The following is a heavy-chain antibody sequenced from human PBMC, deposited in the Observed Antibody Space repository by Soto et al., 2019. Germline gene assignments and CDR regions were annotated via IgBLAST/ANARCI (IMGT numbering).Heavy chain of an antibody. CDR2: IDWDDDK. Sequence: SGPTLVNPTPTLTLTCTFSGFSLSTRGMCVSWIRQPPGKALEWLALIDWDDDKYYSTSLKTRLTISKDTSKNQVVLTMTNMDPVDTATYYCARANRDTAMTLNFDYWGQGTLVTVSS. J-gene: IGHJ4*02. CDR1: GFSLSTRGMC. V-gene: IGHV2-70*01. CDR3: ARANRDTAMTLNFDY. D-gene: IGHD5-18*01.